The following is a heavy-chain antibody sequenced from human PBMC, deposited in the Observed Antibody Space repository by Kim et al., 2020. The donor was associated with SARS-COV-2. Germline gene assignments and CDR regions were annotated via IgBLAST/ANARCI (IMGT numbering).Heavy chain of an antibody. CDR2: ISYDGSNK. V-gene: IGHV3-30*18. Sequence: GGSLRLSCAASGFTFSSYGMHWVRQAPGKGLEWVAVISYDGSNKYYADSVKGRFTISRDNSKNTLYLQMNSLRAEDTAVYYCAKGGYSSGPYYFDYWGQGTLVTVSS. CDR3: AKGGYSSGPYYFDY. CDR1: GFTFSSYG. D-gene: IGHD6-19*01. J-gene: IGHJ4*02.